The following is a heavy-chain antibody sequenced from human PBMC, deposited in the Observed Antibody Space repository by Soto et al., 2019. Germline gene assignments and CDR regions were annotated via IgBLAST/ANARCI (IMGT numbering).Heavy chain of an antibody. Sequence: QVQLQESGPGLVKPSETLSLTCTVSGGSISGGVHSWSWIRQPPGKGLEWIGHIFDSGSTYYNPSLKSRLTISGDTSKNQLSLRLSSVTAADTAVYYCAREFMSRTNDWYFDLWGRGTLVTVSS. CDR3: AREFMSRTNDWYFDL. V-gene: IGHV4-30-4*01. J-gene: IGHJ2*01. D-gene: IGHD2-8*01. CDR2: IFDSGST. CDR1: GGSISGGVHS.